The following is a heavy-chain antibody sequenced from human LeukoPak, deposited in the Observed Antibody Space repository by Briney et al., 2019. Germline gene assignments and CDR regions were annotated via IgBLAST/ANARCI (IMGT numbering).Heavy chain of an antibody. V-gene: IGHV3-23*01. CDR1: GFTFSTYA. J-gene: IGHJ4*02. Sequence: GGSLRLSCADSGFTFSTYAMGWVRQAPGKGLEWVSSIKGGGGDPFYADSVKGRFTISRDNSKNTLFLQLNSLRAEDSAVYYCAKGGHDFNPFYWWGQGTLVTVSS. CDR3: AKGGHDFNPFYW. CDR2: IKGGGGDP. D-gene: IGHD2-21*02.